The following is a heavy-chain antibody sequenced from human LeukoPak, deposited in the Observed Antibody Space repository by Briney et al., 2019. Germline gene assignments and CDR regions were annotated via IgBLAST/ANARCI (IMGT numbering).Heavy chain of an antibody. CDR1: GFTFSSYW. D-gene: IGHD5-24*01. CDR3: ARPRGNIEMARIPFDY. Sequence: GSLGLSCAASGFTFSSYWMHWVRQVPGKGMVWVSYINSDESSTSYADSVKGRFTISRDNAKSTLYLQMNSLRAEDTAVYYCARPRGNIEMARIPFDYWGQGTLVTVSS. CDR2: INSDESST. J-gene: IGHJ4*02. V-gene: IGHV3-74*01.